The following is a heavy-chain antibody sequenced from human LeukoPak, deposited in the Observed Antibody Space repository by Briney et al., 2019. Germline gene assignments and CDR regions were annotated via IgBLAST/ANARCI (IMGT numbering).Heavy chain of an antibody. CDR2: ISGSGGST. V-gene: IGHV3-23*01. CDR1: GFTFSSYA. D-gene: IGHD2-2*01. Sequence: GGSLRLSCAASGFTFSSYAMSWVRQAPGKGLEWVSAISGSGGSTYYADSVKGRFTISRDNSKNTLYLQMNSLRAEDTAVYYCAREYVADCSSTSCTYYYYYYMDVWGKGTTVTVSS. J-gene: IGHJ6*03. CDR3: AREYVADCSSTSCTYYYYYYMDV.